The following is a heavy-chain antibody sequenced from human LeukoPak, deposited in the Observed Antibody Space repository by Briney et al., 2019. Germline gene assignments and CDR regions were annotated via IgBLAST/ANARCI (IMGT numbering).Heavy chain of an antibody. V-gene: IGHV3-30*03. CDR3: ALLHDYGDSYYFDY. Sequence: PGGSLRLSCAASGFTFSSYGMHWVRQAPGKGLEWVAVISYDGSNKYYADSVKGRFTISRDNSKNTLYLQMNSLRAEDTAVYYCALLHDYGDSYYFDYWGQGTLVTVSS. D-gene: IGHD4-17*01. J-gene: IGHJ4*02. CDR2: ISYDGSNK. CDR1: GFTFSSYG.